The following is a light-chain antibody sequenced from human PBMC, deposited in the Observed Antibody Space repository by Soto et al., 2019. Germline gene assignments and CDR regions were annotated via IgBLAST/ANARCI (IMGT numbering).Light chain of an antibody. CDR2: AAS. Sequence: DIQMTQSPSSLSASVGDRVTITCRASQDIGNDLGWYQQKPGKAPKRLIYAASSLERGVPARFSGSGSGTEFTLTISSLQPEDFATYYCLQHNSYPRAFGQGTKVDI. V-gene: IGKV1-17*01. CDR3: LQHNSYPRA. CDR1: QDIGND. J-gene: IGKJ1*01.